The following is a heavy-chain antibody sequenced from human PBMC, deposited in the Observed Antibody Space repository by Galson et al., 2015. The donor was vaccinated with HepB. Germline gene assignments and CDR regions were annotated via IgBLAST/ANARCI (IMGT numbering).Heavy chain of an antibody. J-gene: IGHJ2*01. V-gene: IGHV4-59*01. D-gene: IGHD6-13*01. CDR2: IYYSGST. Sequence: LSLTCTVSGGSISSYYWSWIRQPPGKGLEWIGYIYYSGSTNYNPSLKSRVTISVDTSKNQFSLKLSSVTAADTAVYYCARIGRIAGRYWYFDLWGRGTLVTVSS. CDR3: ARIGRIAGRYWYFDL. CDR1: GGSISSYY.